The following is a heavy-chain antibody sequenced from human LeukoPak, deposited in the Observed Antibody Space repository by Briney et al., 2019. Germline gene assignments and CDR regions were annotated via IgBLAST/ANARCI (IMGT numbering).Heavy chain of an antibody. Sequence: GGSLRLSCAASGFSFSSYGMSWVRQAPGKGLEWVSVISGSGGSTYYADSVKGRFTISRDNSKNTLYLQMNSLRAEDTAVYYCANQARGGSGSVFLGAYFDYWGQGILVTVSS. CDR1: GFSFSSYG. CDR2: ISGSGGST. J-gene: IGHJ4*02. D-gene: IGHD2-15*01. CDR3: ANQARGGSGSVFLGAYFDY. V-gene: IGHV3-23*01.